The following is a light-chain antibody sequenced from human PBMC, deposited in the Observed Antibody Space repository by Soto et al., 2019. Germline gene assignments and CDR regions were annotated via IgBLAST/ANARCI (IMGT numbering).Light chain of an antibody. CDR1: HSVSSN. CDR3: QQYNNWPPGT. J-gene: IGKJ1*01. Sequence: EMVMTKSPATLSVSPGERATLSCRAGHSVSSNLAWYPEKPGQAPMLLIYGAYTRANGIPARFSGSGSGTEFTLTISSLQSEDFAVYYCQQYNNWPPGTFGQGTKVDIK. CDR2: GAY. V-gene: IGKV3-15*01.